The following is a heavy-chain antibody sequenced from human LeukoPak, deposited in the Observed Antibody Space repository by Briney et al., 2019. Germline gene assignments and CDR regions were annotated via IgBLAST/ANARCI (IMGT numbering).Heavy chain of an antibody. V-gene: IGHV5-51*01. Sequence: GESLKISCKGSGYSFPNYWIAWVRQMPGKGLEWMGIIYPGDSDTRYSPSFQGQVTISADKSISTAYLQWSSLKASDTAMYYCVRAQTGAAAHDYWGQGTLVTVSS. CDR2: IYPGDSDT. CDR3: VRAQTGAAAHDY. J-gene: IGHJ4*02. D-gene: IGHD6-13*01. CDR1: GYSFPNYW.